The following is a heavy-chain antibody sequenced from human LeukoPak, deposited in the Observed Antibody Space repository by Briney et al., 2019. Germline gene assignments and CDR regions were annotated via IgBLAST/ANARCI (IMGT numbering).Heavy chain of an antibody. Sequence: PGGSLRLSCAASGFTFSSYAMSWFRQAPGKGLEWVSAISGSGGSTYYADSVKGRLTISRDNSKNTLHLQMNSLRAEDAAVYYCAKKPRWFDPWGQGTLVTVSS. V-gene: IGHV3-23*01. CDR3: AKKPRWFDP. J-gene: IGHJ5*02. CDR1: GFTFSSYA. CDR2: ISGSGGST.